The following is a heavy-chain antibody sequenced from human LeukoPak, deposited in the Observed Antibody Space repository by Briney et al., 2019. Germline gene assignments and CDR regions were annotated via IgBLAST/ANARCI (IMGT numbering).Heavy chain of an antibody. Sequence: ASVKVSCKASGGSFSSFVITWVRQAPGQGLEWMGIINPSGGSTSYAQKFQGRVTMTRDTSTSTVYMELSSLRSEDTAVYYCARVPYDFWSGPIFDYWGQGTLVTVSS. J-gene: IGHJ4*02. V-gene: IGHV1-46*01. CDR2: INPSGGST. CDR1: GGSFSSFV. D-gene: IGHD3-3*01. CDR3: ARVPYDFWSGPIFDY.